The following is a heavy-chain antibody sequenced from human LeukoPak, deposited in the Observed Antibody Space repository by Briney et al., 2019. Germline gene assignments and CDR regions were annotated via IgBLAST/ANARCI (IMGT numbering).Heavy chain of an antibody. Sequence: GGSLRLSCAASGFTFSSYAMSWVRQAPGKGLEWVAVIWYDGSSKYYADSVKGRFTISRDNSKNTLYLQMNSLRAEDTAVYYCARDPADYGDYQGGYYFDYWGQGTLVTVSS. CDR1: GFTFSSYA. V-gene: IGHV3-33*08. D-gene: IGHD4-17*01. CDR2: IWYDGSSK. J-gene: IGHJ4*02. CDR3: ARDPADYGDYQGGYYFDY.